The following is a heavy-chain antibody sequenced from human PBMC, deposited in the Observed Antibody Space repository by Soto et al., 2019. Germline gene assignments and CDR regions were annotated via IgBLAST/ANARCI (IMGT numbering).Heavy chain of an antibody. D-gene: IGHD6-13*01. V-gene: IGHV3-23*01. CDR3: AKGALGSSSWYDFDY. CDR2: ISGSGGST. J-gene: IGHJ4*02. Sequence: EVQLLESGGGLVQPGWSLRLSCAASGFTFNNYAMNWVRQAPGKGLEWVSSISGSGGSTYYADSVKGRFTISRDNSKNTLYLQMNSLRAEDTAVYYCAKGALGSSSWYDFDYWGQGTLVTVSS. CDR1: GFTFNNYA.